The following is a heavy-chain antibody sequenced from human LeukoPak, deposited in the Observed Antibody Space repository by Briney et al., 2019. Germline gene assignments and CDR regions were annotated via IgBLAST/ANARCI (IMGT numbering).Heavy chain of an antibody. D-gene: IGHD3/OR15-3a*01. V-gene: IGHV1-69*05. Sequence: ASVKVSCKASGGTFSSYAISWVRQAPGQGLEWMGGIIPIFGTANYAQKFQGRVTITTDESTSTAYMELSSLRSEDTAVYYCARGRWDWRRPNNWFDPWGQGTLVTVSS. CDR2: IIPIFGTA. CDR3: ARGRWDWRRPNNWFDP. CDR1: GGTFSSYA. J-gene: IGHJ5*02.